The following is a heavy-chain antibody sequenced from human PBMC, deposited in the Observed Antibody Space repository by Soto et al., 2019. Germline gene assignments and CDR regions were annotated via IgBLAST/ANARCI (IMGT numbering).Heavy chain of an antibody. V-gene: IGHV1-69*13. D-gene: IGHD1-1*01. CDR3: ARDQLERPSGKTSTYRYYYYYGMDV. J-gene: IGHJ6*02. CDR2: IIPIFGTA. Sequence: ASVKVSCKASGGTFSSYAISWVRQAPGQGLEWMGGIIPIFGTANYAQKFQGRVTITADESTSTAYMELSSLRSEDTAVYYCARDQLERPSGKTSTYRYYYYYGMDVWGQGTTVTVSS. CDR1: GGTFSSYA.